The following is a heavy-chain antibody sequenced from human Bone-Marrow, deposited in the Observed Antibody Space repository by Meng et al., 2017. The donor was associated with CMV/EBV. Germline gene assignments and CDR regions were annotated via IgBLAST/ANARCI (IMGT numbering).Heavy chain of an antibody. Sequence: FRDYYWSWIRQPTGKGLEWIGEINHGGSTNYNPSLKSRVTMSGDTSKNQFSLNLTSMTAADTAVYYCARGRRGRRYYDVLTGYNWFDPWGQGTLVTVSS. D-gene: IGHD3-9*01. CDR2: INHGGST. CDR1: FRDYY. J-gene: IGHJ5*02. CDR3: ARGRRGRRYYDVLTGYNWFDP. V-gene: IGHV4-34*01.